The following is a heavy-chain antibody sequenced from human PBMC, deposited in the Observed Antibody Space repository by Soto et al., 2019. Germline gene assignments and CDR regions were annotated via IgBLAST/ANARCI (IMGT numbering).Heavy chain of an antibody. CDR2: IHTTDGT. J-gene: IGHJ4*02. D-gene: IGHD6-13*01. V-gene: IGHV4-4*07. CDR3: ASALSSAAGLYFDF. CDR1: GGSISTYY. Sequence: SETLSLTCTVSGGSISTYYWSWIRQPAGKGMEWIGRIHTTDGTKYNPSLKSRVTMSIDTSNNQFSLKLSSLTAADTAVYYCASALSSAAGLYFDFWGQGTLVTVSS.